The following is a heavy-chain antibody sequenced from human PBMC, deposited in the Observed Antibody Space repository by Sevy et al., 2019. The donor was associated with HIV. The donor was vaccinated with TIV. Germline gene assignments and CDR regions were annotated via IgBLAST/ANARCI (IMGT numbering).Heavy chain of an antibody. D-gene: IGHD6-13*01. CDR2: ISRNSGNI. Sequence: SLKISCAASGFTFNDYAMHWVRQVPGKGLEWVSGISRNSGNIGYADSVKGRFTISRDNAKNSLYLQVNSLRAEDTAFYYCAKDAYSSSWAEGYFDYWGQGTLVTVSS. V-gene: IGHV3-9*01. CDR3: AKDAYSSSWAEGYFDY. CDR1: GFTFNDYA. J-gene: IGHJ4*02.